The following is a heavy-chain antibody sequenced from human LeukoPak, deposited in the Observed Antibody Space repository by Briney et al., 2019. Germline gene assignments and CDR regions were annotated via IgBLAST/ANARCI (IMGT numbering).Heavy chain of an antibody. V-gene: IGHV1-2*02. CDR1: AYTFSDYY. Sequence: EASVEVSCKSSAYTFSDYYVHWVRQAPGQGLEWMGWFHPSSGGAGYAQKFQGRVIMTRDTSISTAYVQLTRLTSDDTAAYYCALKKIYCNPFEYWGQGTLVNVS. D-gene: IGHD2-15*01. CDR3: ALKKIYCNPFEY. J-gene: IGHJ4*02. CDR2: FHPSSGGA.